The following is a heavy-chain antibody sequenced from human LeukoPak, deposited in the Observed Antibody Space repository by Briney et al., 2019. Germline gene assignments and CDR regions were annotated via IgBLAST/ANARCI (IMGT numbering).Heavy chain of an antibody. J-gene: IGHJ2*01. V-gene: IGHV4-34*01. CDR1: GGTICGYY. CDR2: INHSRST. D-gene: IGHD3-3*01. Sequence: PSETLSLTCAVYGGTICGYYWTWHRPPQGKGLEWIGEINHSRSTNYNTSLKSRVTISVDTSKNQFSLNLSSVTAADTAVYYCARSDYDFWIGFYFGYFDLWGRGTLVTVSS. CDR3: ARSDYDFWIGFYFGYFDL.